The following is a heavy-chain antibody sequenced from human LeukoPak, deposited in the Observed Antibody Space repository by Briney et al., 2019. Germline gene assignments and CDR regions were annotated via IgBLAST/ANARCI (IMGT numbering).Heavy chain of an antibody. D-gene: IGHD1-26*01. Sequence: PSETLSLTCTVSGVSIRRNYWSWIRQPPGKGLEWIGYVYYSGGTNYNPSLKSRVTISLDTSKNQFSLKLTSVSAADTAVYYCAREQHSGSYYAAFDIWGQGTMVTVSS. J-gene: IGHJ3*02. CDR2: VYYSGGT. CDR3: AREQHSGSYYAAFDI. CDR1: GVSIRRNY. V-gene: IGHV4-59*01.